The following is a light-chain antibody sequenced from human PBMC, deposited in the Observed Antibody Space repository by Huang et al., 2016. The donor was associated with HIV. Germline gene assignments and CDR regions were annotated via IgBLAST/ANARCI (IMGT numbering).Light chain of an antibody. CDR3: QQYYSLPQT. CDR1: QSVYASSTSKDY. V-gene: IGKV4-1*01. CDR2: WAS. Sequence: DIIMSQSPESLTVSLVERATLNCRSSQSVYASSTSKDYMAWFQQKPGQPPKLLLFWASSREVGVPDRFSGSGSGTHFTLTIANRQPEDAAIDYCQQYYSLPQTFGQGTRV. J-gene: IGKJ1*01.